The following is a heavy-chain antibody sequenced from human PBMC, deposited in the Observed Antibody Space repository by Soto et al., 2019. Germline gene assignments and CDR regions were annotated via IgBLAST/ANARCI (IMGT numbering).Heavy chain of an antibody. J-gene: IGHJ4*01. V-gene: IGHV3-9*03. Sequence: EVQLVESGGGLVQPGRSLRLSCAASGFTFDEYAMHWVRQAPGKGLEWVSGISWNSGSIGYADSVKGRFTISRDNAKNSLYLQMNSLRAEDMALYYCAKSTNYYSWSGPSPTIDYWGHGTLVTVSS. CDR3: AKSTNYYSWSGPSPTIDY. D-gene: IGHD3-3*01. CDR1: GFTFDEYA. CDR2: ISWNSGSI.